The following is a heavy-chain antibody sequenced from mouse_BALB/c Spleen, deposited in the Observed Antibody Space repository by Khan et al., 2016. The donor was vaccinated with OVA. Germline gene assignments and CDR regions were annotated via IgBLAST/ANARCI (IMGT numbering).Heavy chain of an antibody. J-gene: IGHJ2*01. Sequence: EVQLQESGPGLVKPSQSLSLTCTVTGYSFTSGYGWNWIRQFPGNKLEWMGYISYSGRTNYNPSLKSRTSITRDTSKNQFFLQLNSVTTEYTATYYCARTARIKYWGQGTTLTVSS. D-gene: IGHD1-2*01. CDR2: ISYSGRT. CDR1: GYSFTSGYG. V-gene: IGHV3-2*02. CDR3: ARTARIKY.